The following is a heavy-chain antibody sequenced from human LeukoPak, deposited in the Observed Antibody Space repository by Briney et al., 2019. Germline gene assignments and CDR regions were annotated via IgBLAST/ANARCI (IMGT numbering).Heavy chain of an antibody. CDR1: GYTFTSYA. J-gene: IGHJ4*02. Sequence: ASVKVSCKASGYTFTSYAMNWVRQAPGQGLEWMGWINTNTGNPTYAQGFTGRFVFSLDTSVGTAYLQISSLKAEDTAVYYCGPGEILTGYSASIDYWGQGTLVTVSS. D-gene: IGHD3-9*01. V-gene: IGHV7-4-1*02. CDR3: GPGEILTGYSASIDY. CDR2: INTNTGNP.